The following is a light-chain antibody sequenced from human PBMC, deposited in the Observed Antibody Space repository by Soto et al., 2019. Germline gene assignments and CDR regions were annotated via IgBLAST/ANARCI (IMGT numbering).Light chain of an antibody. CDR3: QQYGSSPLT. V-gene: IGKV3-20*01. CDR1: QSVSSSY. Sequence: EIVLTQCPGTLSLSPGERVTLSCRASQSVSSSYLAWYQQKLGQAPRLLIYGASSRATGIPDRFSGSGSGTDFTLTISRLEPEDFAVYYCQQYGSSPLTFGGGTKVDIK. CDR2: GAS. J-gene: IGKJ4*01.